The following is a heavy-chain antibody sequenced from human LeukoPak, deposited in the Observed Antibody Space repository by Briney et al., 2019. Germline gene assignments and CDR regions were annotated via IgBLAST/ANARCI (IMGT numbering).Heavy chain of an antibody. CDR1: GYTFTGYY. CDR3: ARVEGDRDGYNYFYFDY. D-gene: IGHD5-24*01. V-gene: IGHV1-2*02. CDR2: INPNSGGT. Sequence: HEASVKVSCKASGYTFTGYYMHWVRQAPGQGLEWMGWINPNSGGTNYAQKFQGRVTMTRDTSISTAYMELSRLRSDDTAVYYCARVEGDRDGYNYFYFDYWGQGTLVTVSS. J-gene: IGHJ4*02.